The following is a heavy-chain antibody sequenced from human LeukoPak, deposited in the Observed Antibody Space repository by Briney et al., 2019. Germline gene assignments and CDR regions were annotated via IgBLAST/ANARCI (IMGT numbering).Heavy chain of an antibody. Sequence: SVKVSCKACGYTFTDFAFNWVRQAPGQGLEWVGLINTYIGSTNYVQKFQVSVTMTTDTSTSTAYMELRTLRSDDTAVYYCARHRYYDWLMHTWGQGTLVTVSS. D-gene: IGHD3-9*01. CDR3: ARHRYYDWLMHT. CDR2: INTYIGST. J-gene: IGHJ5*02. CDR1: GYTFTDFA. V-gene: IGHV1-18*01.